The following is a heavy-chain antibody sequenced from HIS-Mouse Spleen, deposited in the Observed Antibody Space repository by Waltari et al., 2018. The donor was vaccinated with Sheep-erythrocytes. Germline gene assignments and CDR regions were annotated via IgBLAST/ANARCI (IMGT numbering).Heavy chain of an antibody. D-gene: IGHD2-2*01. Sequence: EVQLVESGGGLVQPGRSLRLSCAASGFSFDDYAMHWVRQAPGRGLEWVLGSSWNTGRLGYAESVKGRFNISRDNAKNSLYLQMNSLRAEDTALYYCAKDISRNIVVVPAAVGDYWGQGTLVTVSS. J-gene: IGHJ4*02. CDR3: AKDISRNIVVVPAAVGDY. CDR2: SSWNTGRL. CDR1: GFSFDDYA. V-gene: IGHV3-9*01.